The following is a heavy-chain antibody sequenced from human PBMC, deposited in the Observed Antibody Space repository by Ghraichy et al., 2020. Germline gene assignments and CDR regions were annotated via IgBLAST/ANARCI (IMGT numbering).Heavy chain of an antibody. J-gene: IGHJ4*02. Sequence: GGSLRLSCAVSGFTVSSTYMAWVRQAPGKGLEWVSVIYSGGSTYYADSVKGRFTISRDNSKNTLYLQMNSLRAEDTAVYYCARDPVDTTMERHFDYWGQGTLVTVSS. V-gene: IGHV3-66*01. CDR2: IYSGGST. CDR3: ARDPVDTTMERHFDY. D-gene: IGHD5-18*01. CDR1: GFTVSSTY.